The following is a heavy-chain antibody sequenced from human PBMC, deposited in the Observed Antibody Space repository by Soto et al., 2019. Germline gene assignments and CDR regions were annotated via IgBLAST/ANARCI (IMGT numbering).Heavy chain of an antibody. V-gene: IGHV3-21*06. CDR1: GITFNYYT. CDR2: ISAVSDYI. D-gene: IGHD3-10*01. Sequence: EVQLVESGGGLVNPGGSLRLSCAASGITFNYYTVHWVRRAPGKGLEWVSSISAVSDYIRYADLVKGRFTISRDNAKTSVYLQMKSLTAEDTAVYYCAREGVHNYTEYYFDYWGQGTLVTVSS. CDR3: AREGVHNYTEYYFDY. J-gene: IGHJ4*02.